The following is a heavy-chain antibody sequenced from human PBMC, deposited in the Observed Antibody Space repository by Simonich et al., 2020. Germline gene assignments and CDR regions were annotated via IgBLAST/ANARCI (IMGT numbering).Heavy chain of an antibody. Sequence: EVQLVESGGGLVQPGRSLRLSCAASGFTFDDYAMHWVRQVPGQRLEWVSCHSSNTGSIGDADSVKCLVTISRDNAKNSLYLQMNSLRAEDTALYYCAKDVAAAGTEYFQHWGQGTLVTVSS. D-gene: IGHD6-13*01. J-gene: IGHJ1*01. CDR2: HSSNTGSI. CDR3: AKDVAAAGTEYFQH. V-gene: IGHV3-9*01. CDR1: GFTFDDYA.